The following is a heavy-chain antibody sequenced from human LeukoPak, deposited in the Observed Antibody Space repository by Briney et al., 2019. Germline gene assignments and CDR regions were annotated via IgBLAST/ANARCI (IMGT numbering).Heavy chain of an antibody. J-gene: IGHJ4*02. CDR2: ISYDGSNK. Sequence: PGGSLRLSCAASGFAFSSYGIHWVRQAPGKGLEWVAVISYDGSNKYYADSVKGRFTISRDNSKNTLYLQMNSLRAEDTAVYYCARSRGVPPGDLLDYWGQGTLVTVSS. V-gene: IGHV3-30*03. CDR3: ARSRGVPPGDLLDY. CDR1: GFAFSSYG. D-gene: IGHD3-10*01.